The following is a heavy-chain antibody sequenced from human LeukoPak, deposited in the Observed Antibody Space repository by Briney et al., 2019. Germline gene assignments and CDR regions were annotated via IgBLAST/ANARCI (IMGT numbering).Heavy chain of an antibody. CDR2: IYYSGST. CDR1: GGSISSGDYY. V-gene: IGHV4-30-4*01. CDR3: ARAVVVPAATSAEFDY. J-gene: IGHJ4*02. D-gene: IGHD2-2*01. Sequence: PSETLSLTCTVSGGSISSGDYYWSWIRQPPGKGLEWIGYIYYSGSTYYNPSLKSRVTISVDTSKNQFSLKLSSVTAADTAVYYCARAVVVPAATSAEFDYWGQGTLVTVSS.